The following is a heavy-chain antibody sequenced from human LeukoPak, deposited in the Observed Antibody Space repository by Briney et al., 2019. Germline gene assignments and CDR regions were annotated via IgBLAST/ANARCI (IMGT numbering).Heavy chain of an antibody. D-gene: IGHD3-10*01. J-gene: IGHJ4*02. CDR1: GFTFSSYS. CDR3: AREGGYYGSGSSYYFDY. Sequence: GGSLRLSCAAPGFTFSSYSMNWVRQAPGKGLEWVSSISSSSSYIYYADSVKGRFTITRDNAKNSLYLQMNSLRAEDTAVYYCAREGGYYGSGSSYYFDYWGQGTLVTVSS. CDR2: ISSSSSYI. V-gene: IGHV3-21*01.